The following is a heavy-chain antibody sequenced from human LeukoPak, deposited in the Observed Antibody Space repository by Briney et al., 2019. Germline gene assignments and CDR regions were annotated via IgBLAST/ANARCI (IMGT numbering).Heavy chain of an antibody. CDR3: ASGELGYYFDY. J-gene: IGHJ4*02. V-gene: IGHV4-34*01. Sequence: SETLSLTCAVSGGSFSGYYWSWIRQPPGKGLEWIGEINHSGSTNYNPSLKSRVTISVDTSKNQFSLKLSSVTAADTAVYYCASGELGYYFDYWGQGTLVTVSS. CDR1: GGSFSGYY. D-gene: IGHD1-26*01. CDR2: INHSGST.